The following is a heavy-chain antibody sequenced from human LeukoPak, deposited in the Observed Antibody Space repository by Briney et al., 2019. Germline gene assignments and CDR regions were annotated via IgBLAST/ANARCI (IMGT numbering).Heavy chain of an antibody. Sequence: GGSLRLSCAASGFSFSNYGMHWVRQAPGKGLEWVAFIRYDGSKKYYADSVKGRFTISRDISKNTLYLQMNSLRAEDTAVYYCAKVSSLNIVLMVFARGDAFDFWGQGTMVTVSS. D-gene: IGHD2-8*01. CDR2: IRYDGSKK. J-gene: IGHJ3*01. CDR1: GFSFSNYG. CDR3: AKVSSLNIVLMVFARGDAFDF. V-gene: IGHV3-30*02.